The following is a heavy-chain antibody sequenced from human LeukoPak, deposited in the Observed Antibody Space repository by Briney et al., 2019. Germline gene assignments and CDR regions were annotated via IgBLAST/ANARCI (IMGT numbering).Heavy chain of an antibody. J-gene: IGHJ4*02. CDR1: GGSISSSSYY. Sequence: PSETLSHTCTVSGGSISSSSYYWGWIRQPPGKGLEWIGSIYYSGSTYYNPSLKSRVTISVDTSKNQFSLKLSSVTAADTAVYYCARLKGHNYYDSSGYLIDYWGQGTLVTVSS. CDR2: IYYSGST. D-gene: IGHD3-22*01. CDR3: ARLKGHNYYDSSGYLIDY. V-gene: IGHV4-39*01.